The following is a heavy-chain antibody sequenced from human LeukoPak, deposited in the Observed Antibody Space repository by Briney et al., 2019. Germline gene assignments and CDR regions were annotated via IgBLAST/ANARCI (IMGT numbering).Heavy chain of an antibody. J-gene: IGHJ6*02. D-gene: IGHD5-18*01. CDR2: ISYDGSNK. CDR1: GFTFSSYG. Sequence: PGGSLRLSCAASGFTFSSYGMHWVRQAPGKGLEWVAVISYDGSNKYYAGSVKGRFTISRDNSKNTLYLQMNSLRAEDTAVYYCAKEDTAMVYYYGMDVWGQGTTVTVSS. V-gene: IGHV3-30*18. CDR3: AKEDTAMVYYYGMDV.